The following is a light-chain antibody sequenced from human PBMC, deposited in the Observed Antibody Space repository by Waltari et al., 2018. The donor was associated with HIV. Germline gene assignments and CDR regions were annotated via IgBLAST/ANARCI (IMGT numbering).Light chain of an antibody. Sequence: QSALTQPASVSGSPGQSITISCTGTSSDIGGYNYVSWYQHHPGKAPKLMIYDVSKRPSGGPDRFAGSKSGNTASLTSFGLQAEDGADFDCCSYAGDYTSIFGGGTKLTVL. CDR3: CSYAGDYTSI. CDR2: DVS. CDR1: SSDIGGYNY. V-gene: IGLV2-11*01. J-gene: IGLJ2*01.